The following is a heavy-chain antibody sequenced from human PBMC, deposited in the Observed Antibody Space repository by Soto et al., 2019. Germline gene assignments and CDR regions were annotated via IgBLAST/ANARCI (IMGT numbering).Heavy chain of an antibody. J-gene: IGHJ6*02. D-gene: IGHD6-13*01. Sequence: GGSLRLSCAASGFTFSSYAMHWVRQAPGKGLEWVAVISYDGSNKYYADSVKGRFTISRDNAKNTLYLQMNSLRAEDTAVYYCARLYSSSWTAYYYGMDVWGQGTTVTVSS. CDR1: GFTFSSYA. CDR2: ISYDGSNK. V-gene: IGHV3-30-3*01. CDR3: ARLYSSSWTAYYYGMDV.